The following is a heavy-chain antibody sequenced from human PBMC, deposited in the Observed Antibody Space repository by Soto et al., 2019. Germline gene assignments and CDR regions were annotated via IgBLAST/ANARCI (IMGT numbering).Heavy chain of an antibody. CDR1: GFTFSSYG. D-gene: IGHD2-15*01. Sequence: GGSLSLSCAASGFTFSSYGMHWVRQAPGKGLEWVAVISYDGSNKYYADSVKGRFTISRDNSKNTLYLQMNSLRAEDTAVYYCAKERTIVVVVAAPPDVWGQGTTVTVYS. CDR3: AKERTIVVVVAAPPDV. V-gene: IGHV3-30*18. J-gene: IGHJ6*02. CDR2: ISYDGSNK.